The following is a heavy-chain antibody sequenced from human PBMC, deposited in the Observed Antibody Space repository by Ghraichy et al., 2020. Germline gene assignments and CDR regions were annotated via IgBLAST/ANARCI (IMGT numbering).Heavy chain of an antibody. CDR2: ISGSGGST. J-gene: IGHJ4*02. CDR1: GFTFSSYA. D-gene: IGHD2-2*01. CDR3: AKSRYCSSTSCPYYFDY. V-gene: IGHV3-23*01. Sequence: GGSLRLSCAASGFTFSSYAMSWVRQAPGKGLEWVSAISGSGGSTYYADSVKGRFTISRDNSKNTLYLQMNSLRAEDTAVYYCAKSRYCSSTSCPYYFDYWGQGTLVTVSS.